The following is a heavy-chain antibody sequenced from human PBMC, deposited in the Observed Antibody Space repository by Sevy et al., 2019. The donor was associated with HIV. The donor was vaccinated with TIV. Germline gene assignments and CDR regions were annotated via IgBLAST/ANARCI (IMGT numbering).Heavy chain of an antibody. V-gene: IGHV4-38-2*01. J-gene: IGHJ4*02. CDR1: GYSISSGNY. Sequence: SETLSLTCAVSGYSISSGNYWGWIRQPPGKGLEWIGSIYHSGSTYYNSSLKSRVTISVDTSKNQFSLKLRSVTAADTAVYYCARRGDIVATWGQGTLVTVSS. CDR3: ARRGDIVAT. D-gene: IGHD5-12*01. CDR2: IYHSGST.